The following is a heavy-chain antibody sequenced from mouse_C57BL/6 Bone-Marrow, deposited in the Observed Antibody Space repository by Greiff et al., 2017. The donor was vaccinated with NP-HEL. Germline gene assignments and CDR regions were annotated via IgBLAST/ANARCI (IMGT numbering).Heavy chain of an antibody. J-gene: IGHJ1*03. CDR2: INPSSGYT. CDR1: GYTFTSYW. D-gene: IGHD1-1*01. Sequence: VQLQQSGAELAKPGASVKLSCKASGYTFTSYWMHWVKQRPGQGLEWIGYINPSSGYTTYNQKFKDKATLTADKSSSTAYMQLSSLTYEDSAVYYCARFGSSPNWYFDVWGTGTTVTVSS. CDR3: ARFGSSPNWYFDV. V-gene: IGHV1-7*01.